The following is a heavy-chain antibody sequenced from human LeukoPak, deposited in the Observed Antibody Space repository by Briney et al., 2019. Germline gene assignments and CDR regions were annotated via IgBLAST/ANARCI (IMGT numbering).Heavy chain of an antibody. J-gene: IGHJ4*02. Sequence: GGSLRLSCTASGFTFINYSMNWVRQAPGKGLGWVSSISTRSAFIYYTDSARGRFTISRDNTKISLYLQMDSLTADDTAVYFCACLRGPSDYWGQGTLVTVSS. CDR2: ISTRSAFI. V-gene: IGHV3-21*01. CDR3: ACLRGPSDY. D-gene: IGHD4-17*01. CDR1: GFTFINYS.